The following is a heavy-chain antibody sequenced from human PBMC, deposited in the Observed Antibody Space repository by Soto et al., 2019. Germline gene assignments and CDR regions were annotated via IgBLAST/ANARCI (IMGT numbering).Heavy chain of an antibody. Sequence: PSETLSLTCTVSGGSIRSYYWTWIRQPPRKGLEWVGYIFYSGSTFYNPSLKSRVTISIHTSKSQFSLQLTSVTAADTAVYYCARDSANYYQSNGYYIPYYFDYWGQGTLVTVSS. V-gene: IGHV4-59*01. CDR2: IFYSGST. D-gene: IGHD3-22*01. CDR3: ARDSANYYQSNGYYIPYYFDY. CDR1: GGSIRSYY. J-gene: IGHJ4*02.